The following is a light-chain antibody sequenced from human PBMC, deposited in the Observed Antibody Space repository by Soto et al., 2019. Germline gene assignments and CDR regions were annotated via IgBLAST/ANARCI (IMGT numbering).Light chain of an antibody. CDR2: EGS. J-gene: IGLJ2*01. CDR3: CSYARSTNVV. CDR1: SSDVGSYNL. V-gene: IGLV2-23*01. Sequence: QSALTQPASVSGSPGQSITISCTGTSSDVGSYNLVSWYQQHPGKAPKLMIYEGSKRPSGVSNRFSGSKSGNTASLTISGLQAEDEADYYCCSYARSTNVVFGGGTKLTVL.